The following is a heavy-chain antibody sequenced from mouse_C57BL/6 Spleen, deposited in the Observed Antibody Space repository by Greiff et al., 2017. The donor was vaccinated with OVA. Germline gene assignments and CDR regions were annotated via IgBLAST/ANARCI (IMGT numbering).Heavy chain of an antibody. CDR2: IYPGDGDT. CDR3: ARSGITTVVATDY. D-gene: IGHD1-1*01. J-gene: IGHJ2*01. V-gene: IGHV1-80*01. Sequence: VMLVESGAELVKPGASVKISCKASGYAFSSYWMNWVKQRPGKGLEWIGQIYPGDGDTNYNGKFKGKATLTADKSSSTAYMQLSSLTSEYSAVYFCARSGITTVVATDYWGQGTTLTVSS. CDR1: GYAFSSYW.